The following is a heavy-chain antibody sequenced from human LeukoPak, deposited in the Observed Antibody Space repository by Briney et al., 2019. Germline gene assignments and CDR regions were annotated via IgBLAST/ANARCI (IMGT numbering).Heavy chain of an antibody. D-gene: IGHD3-10*01. V-gene: IGHV4-38-2*01. CDR3: ARVDLLRGVIVRGFDY. CDR1: GYSISSGYY. CDR2: IYHSGIT. J-gene: IGHJ4*02. Sequence: PSETLSLTCAISGYSISSGYYWGWIRQPPGKGLEWIATIYHSGITYYKTSLKSRVTISVDTSKNQFSLKLTSVTAADTAVYYCARVDLLRGVIVRGFDYWGQGTLLTVSS.